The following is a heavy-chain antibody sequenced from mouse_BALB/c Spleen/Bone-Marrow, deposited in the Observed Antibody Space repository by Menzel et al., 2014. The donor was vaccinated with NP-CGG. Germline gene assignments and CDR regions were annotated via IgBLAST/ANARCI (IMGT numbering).Heavy chain of an antibody. Sequence: EVMLVESGGGLVKPGGSLKLSCAASGFTFRDYYMYWVRQTPGKRLEWVATISDGGTYTYYSDSVKGRFTISRDKAKNNLYLQMTNLMSEDTAMYRCVRDGDYRYAWFSYWGQGTLVTVSA. CDR2: ISDGGTYT. V-gene: IGHV5-4*02. CDR3: VRDGDYRYAWFSY. D-gene: IGHD2-14*01. J-gene: IGHJ3*01. CDR1: GFTFRDYY.